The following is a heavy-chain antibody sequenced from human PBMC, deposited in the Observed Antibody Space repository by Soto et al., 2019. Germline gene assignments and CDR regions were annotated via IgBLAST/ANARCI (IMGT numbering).Heavy chain of an antibody. CDR1: GYTFTSYD. J-gene: IGHJ4*02. CDR2: ISAYSDNT. CDR3: ARGWFGACVYYFDY. D-gene: IGHD3-10*01. Sequence: ASVKVSCKASGYTFTSYDMNWVRQAPGQRLEWMGWISAYSDNTNYAQKLQGRVTITTDTSTSTAYMELRSLRSDDTAVYYCARGWFGACVYYFDYWGQGTLVTVSS. V-gene: IGHV1-18*01.